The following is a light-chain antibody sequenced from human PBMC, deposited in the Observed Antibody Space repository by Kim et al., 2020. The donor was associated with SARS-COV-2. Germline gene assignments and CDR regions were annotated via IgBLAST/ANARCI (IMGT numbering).Light chain of an antibody. J-gene: IGKJ4*01. Sequence: EIVITQSPATLSVSPGERATLSCRASQSVSTKLAWYQQKPGQAPRLLIYGASTRATSIPARFSGGGSGTDFTLTIYSLQSEDFAVYYCQKYEEGGRALTFGGGTKVDIK. V-gene: IGKV3-15*01. CDR2: GAS. CDR1: QSVSTK. CDR3: QKYEEGGRALT.